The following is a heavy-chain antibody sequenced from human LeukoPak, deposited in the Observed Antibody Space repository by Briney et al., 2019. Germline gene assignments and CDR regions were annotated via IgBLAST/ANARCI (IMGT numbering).Heavy chain of an antibody. CDR1: GGSISSSTYY. Sequence: PSETLSLTCTVSGGSISSSTYYWGWIRQPPGKGLEWIGNLYYSGSTYYNPSLKSRVTISVDTSKNQFSLKLSSVTAADTAVYYCARQAISGYDPPPFDPGGQGTLVTVSS. D-gene: IGHD5-12*01. CDR2: LYYSGST. J-gene: IGHJ5*02. V-gene: IGHV4-39*01. CDR3: ARQAISGYDPPPFDP.